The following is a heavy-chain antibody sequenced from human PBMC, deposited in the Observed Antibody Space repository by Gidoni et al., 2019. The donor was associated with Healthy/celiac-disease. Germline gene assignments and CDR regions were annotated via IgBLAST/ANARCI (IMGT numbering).Heavy chain of an antibody. J-gene: IGHJ4*02. D-gene: IGHD6-13*01. CDR2: IRGGGGSK. Sequence: EVQLLESGGGLVQPGGSLRLSCAASGFSFSSYAMRWVRQATGKGLEWVSVIRGGGGSKYSADSGKGRFTISRDNSKNTLYLQMNSLRAEETAVYYCAKYRLKAAAGTGVGGDFDYWGQGTLVTVSS. CDR3: AKYRLKAAAGTGVGGDFDY. CDR1: GFSFSSYA. V-gene: IGHV3-23*01.